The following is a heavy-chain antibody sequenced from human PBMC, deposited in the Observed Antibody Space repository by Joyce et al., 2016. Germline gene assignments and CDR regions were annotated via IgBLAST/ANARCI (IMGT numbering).Heavy chain of an antibody. CDR3: AKGALADQLLPPADL. D-gene: IGHD1-1*01. CDR2: ISKDAERQ. J-gene: IGHJ1*01. V-gene: IGHV3-30*18. CDR1: GFTFNGFA. Sequence: QFQLVESGGRVVQPGRSLRLSCRASGFTFNGFAMHWVRQAPGKGLEWVAVISKDAERQFYGESSKGRFTISRDNYKNTLDRQMNSLRVEDTAVYYCAKGALADQLLPPADLWGQGTLVTVSS.